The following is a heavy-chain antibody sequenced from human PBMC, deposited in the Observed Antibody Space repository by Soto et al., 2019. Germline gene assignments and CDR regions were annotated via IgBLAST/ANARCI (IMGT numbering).Heavy chain of an antibody. CDR1: GGSISSGDYY. CDR2: IYYSGST. D-gene: IGHD4-17*01. CDR3: ARVLGYGDYII. Sequence: SETLSLTCTVSGGSISSGDYYWSWIRQPPGKGLEWVGYIYYSGSTYYNPSLKSRVTISVDTSKNQFSLKLSSVTAAETAVYYCARVLGYGDYIIWGKATMVTVS. V-gene: IGHV4-30-4*01. J-gene: IGHJ3*02.